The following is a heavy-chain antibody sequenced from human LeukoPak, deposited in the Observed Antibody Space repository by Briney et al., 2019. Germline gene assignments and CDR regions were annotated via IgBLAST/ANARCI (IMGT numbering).Heavy chain of an antibody. CDR1: GFTFSSNW. V-gene: IGHV3-7*01. D-gene: IGHD1-14*01. CDR3: ARDRYLQY. J-gene: IGHJ1*01. CDR2: IKQDGSEK. Sequence: PGGSLRLSCAASGFTFSSNWMSWVRQAPGKGLEWVANIKQDGSEKHYVDSVKGRFTISRDNAENSLHLEMNSLRVEDTAVYYCARDRYLQYWGQGTLVTVSS.